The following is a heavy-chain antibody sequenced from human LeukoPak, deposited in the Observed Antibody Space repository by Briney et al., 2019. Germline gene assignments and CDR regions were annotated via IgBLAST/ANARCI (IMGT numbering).Heavy chain of an antibody. Sequence: ASVKVSCKASVYTFTGYYIHWVRQPPGQGLEWMGWINPNSGGTNYAPTFQGRVTMTRDTSISTAYMELSRLTSDDTTIYYCATTLHIVVVTWHAFDIWGQGTMVTVSS. D-gene: IGHD2-21*02. CDR2: INPNSGGT. CDR1: VYTFTGYY. J-gene: IGHJ3*02. CDR3: ATTLHIVVVTWHAFDI. V-gene: IGHV1-2*02.